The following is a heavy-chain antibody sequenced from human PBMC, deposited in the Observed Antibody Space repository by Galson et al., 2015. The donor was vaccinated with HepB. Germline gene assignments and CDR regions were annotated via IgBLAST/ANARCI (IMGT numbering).Heavy chain of an antibody. CDR3: ASYRLRMLVGYYFST. Sequence: SLRLSCAASGFTFSDYYLTWIRQAPGKGLEWVSYISGSGTYTNYADSVQGRFTISRDNAKNSLYLQMNSLRGDDTAVYYCASYRLRMLVGYYFSTWGQGTLITVSS. J-gene: IGHJ5*02. D-gene: IGHD3-22*01. V-gene: IGHV3-11*06. CDR1: GFTFSDYY. CDR2: ISGSGTYT.